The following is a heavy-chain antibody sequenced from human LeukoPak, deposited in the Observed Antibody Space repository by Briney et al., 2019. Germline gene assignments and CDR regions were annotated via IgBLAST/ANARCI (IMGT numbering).Heavy chain of an antibody. V-gene: IGHV3-33*08. CDR3: ARSSVLGGSDAFDI. Sequence: PGGSLRLSCAATGFTFGSSGMHWVRQAPGQGLEWVAVMWYGGREKYYAETVKGRFTISSDNSKRMIYLQMNSLRVEDTAVYSCARSSVLGGSDAFDIWGQGTMVTVSS. CDR2: MWYGGREK. D-gene: IGHD3-3*02. CDR1: GFTFGSSG. J-gene: IGHJ3*02.